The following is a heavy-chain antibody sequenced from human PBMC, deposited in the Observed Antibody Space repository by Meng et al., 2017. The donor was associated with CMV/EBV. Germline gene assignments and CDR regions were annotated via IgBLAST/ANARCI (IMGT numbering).Heavy chain of an antibody. CDR2: INPNSGGT. D-gene: IGHD7-27*01. V-gene: IGHV1-2*02. CDR1: GYTFTGYY. CDR3: ARVESAQLGTPPYDY. J-gene: IGHJ4*02. Sequence: ASVKVSCKASGYTFTGYYMHWVRQAPGQGLEWMGWINPNSGGTNYAQKFQGRVTMTRDTSISTAYMELSRLRSDDTAVYYCARVESAQLGTPPYDYWGPGTLVTVSS.